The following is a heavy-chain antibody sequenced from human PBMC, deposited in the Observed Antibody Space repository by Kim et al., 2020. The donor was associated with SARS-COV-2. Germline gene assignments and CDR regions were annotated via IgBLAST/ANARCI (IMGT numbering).Heavy chain of an antibody. Sequence: GTGSGGSIRGHFWSWVRQSAGKGLEWIGRIYASGSTNYNPYLKSRVIMSVDTSKSYLSLNLSSVTAADTAVYFCARDRGGSPIVWGRGTLAT. J-gene: IGHJ4*02. V-gene: IGHV4-4*07. D-gene: IGHD3-10*01. CDR3: ARDRGGSPIV. CDR2: IYASGST. CDR1: GGSIRGHF.